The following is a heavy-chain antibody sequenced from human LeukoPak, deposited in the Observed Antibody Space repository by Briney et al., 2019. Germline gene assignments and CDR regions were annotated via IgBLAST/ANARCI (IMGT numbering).Heavy chain of an antibody. CDR2: IKEDGSEK. D-gene: IGHD3-22*01. Sequence: GGSLRLSCAVSGFTLSSYWMTWVRQAPGKGLEWVASIKEDGSEKYYEDSVKGRFTISRDNAKNSLYLQMNSLRAEDTAVYYCARGNVYYYDSSGPTLGDAFDIWGQGTMVTVSS. V-gene: IGHV3-7*02. CDR3: ARGNVYYYDSSGPTLGDAFDI. J-gene: IGHJ3*02. CDR1: GFTLSSYW.